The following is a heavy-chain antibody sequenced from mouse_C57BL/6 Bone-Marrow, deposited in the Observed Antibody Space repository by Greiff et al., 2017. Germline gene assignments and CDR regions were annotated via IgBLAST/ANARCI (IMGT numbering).Heavy chain of an antibody. V-gene: IGHV14-4*01. CDR3: TTYDDDGGYSMDY. CDR2: IDPENGDT. J-gene: IGHJ4*01. Sequence: VQLKQSGAELVRPGASVKLSCTASGFNIKDDYMHWVKQRPEQGLEWIGWIDPENGDTEYASKIQGKATITADTSSNTAYLQLSILTSEDTAVYYCTTYDDDGGYSMDYWGQGTSVTVSS. CDR1: GFNIKDDY. D-gene: IGHD2-4*01.